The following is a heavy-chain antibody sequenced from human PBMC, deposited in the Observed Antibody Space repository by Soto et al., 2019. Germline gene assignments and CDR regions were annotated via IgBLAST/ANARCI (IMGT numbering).Heavy chain of an antibody. V-gene: IGHV3-23*01. D-gene: IGHD2-15*01. CDR1: GFTFSSYA. Sequence: EVQLLESGGGLVQPGGSLRLSCAASGFTFSSYAMSWVRQAPGKGLEWVSAISGSGGSTYYADSVKGRFTISRDNSKNTLYLHMTSLRAEDTAVYYCAKDPCGGSCKSYWGQGTLVTVSS. J-gene: IGHJ4*02. CDR2: ISGSGGST. CDR3: AKDPCGGSCKSY.